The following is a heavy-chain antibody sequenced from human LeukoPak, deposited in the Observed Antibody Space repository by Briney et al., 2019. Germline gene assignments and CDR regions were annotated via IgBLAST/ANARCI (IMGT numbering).Heavy chain of an antibody. Sequence: GGSLRLSCAASGFTFSSYAMNWVRQAPGKGLEWVSHISGSGGSTYYADSVEGRFTISRDNSNNTLYLQMKSLRAEDTAVYYCAKADWELPYFDYWGQGTLVTVSS. D-gene: IGHD1-26*01. CDR1: GFTFSSYA. CDR3: AKADWELPYFDY. CDR2: ISGSGGST. J-gene: IGHJ4*02. V-gene: IGHV3-23*01.